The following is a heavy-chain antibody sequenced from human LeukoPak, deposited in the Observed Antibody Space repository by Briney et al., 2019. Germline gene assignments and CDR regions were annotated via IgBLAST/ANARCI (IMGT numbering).Heavy chain of an antibody. CDR3: ARVASGSYHPDY. Sequence: PGGSLRLSCAASGFTFSSYGMHWVRQAPGKGLEWVAVIWYDGSNKYYADSVKGRFTISRDNSKNTLYLQMNSLRAEDTAVYYCARVASGSYHPDYWGQGTLVTVSS. V-gene: IGHV3-33*01. J-gene: IGHJ4*02. CDR1: GFTFSSYG. D-gene: IGHD1-26*01. CDR2: IWYDGSNK.